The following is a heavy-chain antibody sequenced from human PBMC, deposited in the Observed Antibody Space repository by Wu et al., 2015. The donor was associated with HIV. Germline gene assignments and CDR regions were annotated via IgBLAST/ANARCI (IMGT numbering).Heavy chain of an antibody. CDR2: ISAYSGNT. J-gene: IGHJ4*02. Sequence: QVQLVQPGAEVKKPGASVKVSCKTSGYRFSGYYLHWVRQAPGQGLEWMGWISAYSGNTNYAQKLQGRVTMTTDTSTSTAYMELRSLRSDDTAVYYCAREASSSWTQHYQHDYWGQGTLVTVSS. D-gene: IGHD6-13*01. CDR1: GYRFSGYY. V-gene: IGHV1-18*04. CDR3: AREASSSWTQHYQHDY.